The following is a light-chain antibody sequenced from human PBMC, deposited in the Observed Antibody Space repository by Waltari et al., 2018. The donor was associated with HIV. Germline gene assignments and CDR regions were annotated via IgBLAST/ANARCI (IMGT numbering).Light chain of an antibody. CDR2: RHN. CDR1: SSNIGSNY. V-gene: IGLV1-47*01. J-gene: IGLJ2*01. CDR3: ATWDDSLSGVL. Sequence: SVLTQPPSASGTPGQRVTIPCSGSSSNIGSNYVFWYQQLPGTAPRLLMHRHNHRPSGVPDRFSDSTSGTSASLAISGLRSEDEADYYCATWDDSLSGVLFGGGTKLTVL.